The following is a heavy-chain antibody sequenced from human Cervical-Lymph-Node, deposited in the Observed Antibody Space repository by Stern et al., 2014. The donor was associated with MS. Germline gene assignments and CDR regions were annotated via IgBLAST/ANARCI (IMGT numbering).Heavy chain of an antibody. D-gene: IGHD1-26*01. CDR2: ISTDTGGA. V-gene: IGHV1-2*02. CDR1: GYSFTAYF. J-gene: IGHJ4*02. CDR3: ARDRGSHSDY. Sequence: QVQLVQSGAEVKKPGASVKVYCKASGYSFTAYFIHWVRQAPGQGLEWMGWISTDTGGANYAQRFQGRVTMTRDTSISTTYMELSRLRSDDTAVYYCARDRGSHSDYWGQGTLVTVSS.